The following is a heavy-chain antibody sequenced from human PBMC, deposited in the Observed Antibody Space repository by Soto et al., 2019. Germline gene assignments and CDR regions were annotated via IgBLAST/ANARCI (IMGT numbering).Heavy chain of an antibody. Sequence: EVQLVESGGGLVQPGGSLRLSCAASGFTFSSYEMNWVRQAPGKGLEWVSYISSSGSTIYYADSVKGRFTISRDNAKNSLYLQMNSLRAEDTAVYYCAREGFDYGDYEDLRYYFDYWGQGTLVTVSS. J-gene: IGHJ4*02. CDR1: GFTFSSYE. V-gene: IGHV3-48*03. CDR3: AREGFDYGDYEDLRYYFDY. D-gene: IGHD4-17*01. CDR2: ISSSGSTI.